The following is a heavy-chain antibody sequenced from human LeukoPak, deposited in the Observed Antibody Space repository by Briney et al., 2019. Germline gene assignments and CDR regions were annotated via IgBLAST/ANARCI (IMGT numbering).Heavy chain of an antibody. CDR2: IYHSGST. CDR3: ARGVGYCSGGTCSYNWFDP. CDR1: GGSISSSNW. Sequence: PSGTLSLTCAVSGGSISSSNWWSWVRQPPGKGLEWIGEIYHSGSTNYNPSLKSRVTMSGDTSKNQFSLKLTSVTAADTAMYYCARGVGYCSGGTCSYNWFDPWGQGTLVTVSS. V-gene: IGHV4-4*02. J-gene: IGHJ5*02. D-gene: IGHD2-15*01.